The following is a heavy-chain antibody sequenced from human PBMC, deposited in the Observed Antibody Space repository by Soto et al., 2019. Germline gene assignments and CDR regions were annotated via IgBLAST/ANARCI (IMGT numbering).Heavy chain of an antibody. CDR1: GYTFTSYA. CDR3: ARGGVRNYDILTGPTPLHY. J-gene: IGHJ4*02. CDR2: INAGNGNT. V-gene: IGHV1-3*01. D-gene: IGHD3-9*01. Sequence: ASVKVSCKASGYTFTSYAMPWVRQAPGQRLEWMGWINAGNGNTKYSQKFQGRVTITRDTSASTAYMELSSLRSEDTAVYYCARGGVRNYDILTGPTPLHYWGQGTLVTVSS.